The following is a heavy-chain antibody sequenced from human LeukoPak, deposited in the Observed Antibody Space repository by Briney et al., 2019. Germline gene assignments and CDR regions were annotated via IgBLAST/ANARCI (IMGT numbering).Heavy chain of an antibody. CDR2: IYSGGST. CDR1: GFTVSSNY. Sequence: GGSLRLSCAASGFTVSSNYMSWVRQAPGKGLEWVSVIYSGGSTYYADSVKGRFTISRDNSKNTLYLQMNSLRAEDTAVYYCAKDQVGARRSAFDIWGQGTMVTVSS. V-gene: IGHV3-53*01. CDR3: AKDQVGARRSAFDI. J-gene: IGHJ3*02. D-gene: IGHD1-26*01.